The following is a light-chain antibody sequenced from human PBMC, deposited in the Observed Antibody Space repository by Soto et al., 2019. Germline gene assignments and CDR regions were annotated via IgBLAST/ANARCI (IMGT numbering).Light chain of an antibody. V-gene: IGLV1-40*01. CDR2: SNT. CDR1: ASNIGADYD. J-gene: IGLJ3*02. CDR3: QAYDRSLNGWV. Sequence: QSVLTQPPSVSGAPGQRVTISCTGSASNIGADYDAHWYQQLPGAAPQLLIYSNTNRPSGVPDRISGSKSGVSAYLSISGLQAEDEADYYCQAYDRSLNGWVFGGGTKLTVL.